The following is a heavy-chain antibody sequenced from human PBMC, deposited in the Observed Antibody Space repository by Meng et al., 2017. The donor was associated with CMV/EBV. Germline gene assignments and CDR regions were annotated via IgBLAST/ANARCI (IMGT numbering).Heavy chain of an antibody. CDR3: ARVGRTSCYDY. CDR2: IYYSGST. CDR1: GGSIRSGDYY. V-gene: IGHV4-30-4*08. J-gene: IGHJ4*02. D-gene: IGHD2-2*01. Sequence: APLHESATGLCNPSQTLSLTCTVSGGSIRSGDYYWGWIRQPPGKGLEWIGYIYYSGSTYYNPSLKSRVTISVDTSKNQFSLKLSSVTAADTAVYYCARVGRTSCYDYWGQGTLVTVSS.